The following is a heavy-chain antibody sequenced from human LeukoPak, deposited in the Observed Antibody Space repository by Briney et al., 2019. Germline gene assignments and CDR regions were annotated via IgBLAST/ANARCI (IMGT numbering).Heavy chain of an antibody. J-gene: IGHJ3*02. CDR3: SRQRGVGAFDM. Sequence: GESLRISCKGAALCFTSNWVSRVRQMPGKGLEWMGRIDPSDSSTNYSPSFQGHVTISADKSIITASLQWSSLKASDTALYYYSRQRGVGAFDMWGQGTMVTVSS. CDR1: ALCFTSNW. V-gene: IGHV5-10-1*01. CDR2: IDPSDSST.